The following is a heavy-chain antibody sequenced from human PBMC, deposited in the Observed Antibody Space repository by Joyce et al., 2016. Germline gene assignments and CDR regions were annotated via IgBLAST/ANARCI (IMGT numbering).Heavy chain of an antibody. CDR2: VSPYNVNT. CDR1: GYNFASYG. Sequence: QLVQSGAEVKKPGASVRVSCKTSGYNFASYGISWVRQAPGQGLEWMGWVSPYNVNTIYIQTLQDRVTMTTDASTTTAYMELRGLRSDDTAVYYCARPRHYCDGYFLDHWGQGTPVTVSS. V-gene: IGHV1-18*01. CDR3: ARPRHYCDGYFLDH. J-gene: IGHJ4*02. D-gene: IGHD4-17*01.